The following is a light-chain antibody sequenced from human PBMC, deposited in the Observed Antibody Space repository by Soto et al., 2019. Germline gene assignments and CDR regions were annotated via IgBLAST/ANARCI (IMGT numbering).Light chain of an antibody. CDR2: EVS. V-gene: IGLV2-14*01. J-gene: IGLJ2*01. Sequence: QSVLTQPASVSGSPGQSITISCTGTSSDLGGYNFVSWYQQHPGKAPKVIIYEVSYRPSGVSNRFSGSKSDNTASLTISGLQAEDEAIYYCSSYTYTKSVLFGGGTKLTVL. CDR1: SSDLGGYNF. CDR3: SSYTYTKSVL.